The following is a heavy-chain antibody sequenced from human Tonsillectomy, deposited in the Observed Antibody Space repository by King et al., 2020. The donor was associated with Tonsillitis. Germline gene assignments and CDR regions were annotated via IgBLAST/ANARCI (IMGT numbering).Heavy chain of an antibody. D-gene: IGHD2-8*01. J-gene: IGHJ4*02. Sequence: VQLVESGGGVVQPGRSLRLSCAASGFTFSSYAVHWVRQAPGKGLEWVAVISYDGSKKYFADTVKGRFTISRDDYKNTLYLQMNSLRGEDTAMYYCARDLRGFGVYYFDYWGQGTLVTVSS. V-gene: IGHV3-30-3*01. CDR2: ISYDGSKK. CDR3: ARDLRGFGVYYFDY. CDR1: GFTFSSYA.